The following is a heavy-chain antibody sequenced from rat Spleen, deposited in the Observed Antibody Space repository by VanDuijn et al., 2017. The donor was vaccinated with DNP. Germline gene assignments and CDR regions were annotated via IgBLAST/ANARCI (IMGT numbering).Heavy chain of an antibody. J-gene: IGHJ4*01. CDR1: RFTFNNFW. D-gene: IGHD1-11*01. Sequence: EVRLVESGGDLVQPGRSLKLSCVASRFTFNNFWMTWFRQVPGKGLEWVASINTDGSSTYYPDSVKGRFTISRDNAANTVYLQMNSLRSEYTATYYCAKTDGIVRAIDVWGQGTSVTVSS. CDR3: AKTDGIVRAIDV. V-gene: IGHV5-58*01. CDR2: INTDGSST.